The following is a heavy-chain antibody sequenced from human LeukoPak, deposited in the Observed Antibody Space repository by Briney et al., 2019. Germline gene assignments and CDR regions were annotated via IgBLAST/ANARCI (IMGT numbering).Heavy chain of an antibody. Sequence: GGPLRLSCAASGFTFSSFGMHWVRQATGKGLEWVAVIWPDGSNEVYIESVKGRFTISRDNSKNTLYLHMNSLRGEDTAMYYCARGCGGGPGCYILDYWGQGTLVTVSS. CDR3: ARGCGGGPGCYILDY. CDR2: IWPDGSNE. V-gene: IGHV3-33*01. D-gene: IGHD2-21*01. J-gene: IGHJ4*02. CDR1: GFTFSSFG.